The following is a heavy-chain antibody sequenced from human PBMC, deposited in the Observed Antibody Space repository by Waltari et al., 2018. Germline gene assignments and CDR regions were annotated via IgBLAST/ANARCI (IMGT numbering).Heavy chain of an antibody. Sequence: STYAMHWVRQAPGKGLEWLAVISKDGKNNYYADSAKGRFTISRDNSQNTLYLQMNRLRPDDTAVYYCSTPDYSNMDVWGKGTTVTVSS. J-gene: IGHJ6*03. V-gene: IGHV3-30*14. CDR2: ISKDGKNN. CDR1: STYA. CDR3: STPDYSNMDV. D-gene: IGHD2-15*01.